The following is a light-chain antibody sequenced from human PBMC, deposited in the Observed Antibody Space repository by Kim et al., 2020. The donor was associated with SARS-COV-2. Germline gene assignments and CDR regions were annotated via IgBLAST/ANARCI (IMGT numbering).Light chain of an antibody. Sequence: GQSIPISCTGTSSDFGGYNYVSWYQQHPGKAPKLMIYDVSNRPSGVSNRFSGSKSGNTASLTISGLQAEDEADYYCSSYTSSSTLVFGGGTQLTVL. CDR3: SSYTSSSTLV. CDR2: DVS. CDR1: SSDFGGYNY. V-gene: IGLV2-14*03. J-gene: IGLJ2*01.